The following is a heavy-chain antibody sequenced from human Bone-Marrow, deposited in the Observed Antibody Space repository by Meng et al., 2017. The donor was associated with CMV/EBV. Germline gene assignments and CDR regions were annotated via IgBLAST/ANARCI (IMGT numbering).Heavy chain of an antibody. Sequence: SVKVSCKASGGTFSSYAISWVRQAPGQGLEWMGGIIPILGIANYAQKFQGRVTITADKSTSTAYMELSSLRSEDTAAYYCARGLVVPAAIFEVGIAARPAADVWGQGTTVTVSS. J-gene: IGHJ6*02. CDR2: IIPILGIA. CDR3: ARGLVVPAAIFEVGIAARPAADV. CDR1: GGTFSSYA. D-gene: IGHD2-2*02. V-gene: IGHV1-69*10.